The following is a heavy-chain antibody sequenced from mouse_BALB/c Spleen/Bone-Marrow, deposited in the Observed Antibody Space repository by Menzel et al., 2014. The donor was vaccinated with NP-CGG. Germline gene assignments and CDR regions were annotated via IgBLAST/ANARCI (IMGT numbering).Heavy chain of an antibody. D-gene: IGHD4-1*01. CDR2: ISNGGGST. Sequence: EVKVEESGGGLVQPGGSLKLSCAASGFTFSSYTMSWVRQTPEERLEWVAYISNGGGSTYYPDTVKGRFTISRDNAKNTLYLQMSSLKSEDTAMYYCATGTFAYWGQGTLVTVSA. J-gene: IGHJ3*01. CDR1: GFTFSSYT. V-gene: IGHV5-12-2*01. CDR3: ATGTFAY.